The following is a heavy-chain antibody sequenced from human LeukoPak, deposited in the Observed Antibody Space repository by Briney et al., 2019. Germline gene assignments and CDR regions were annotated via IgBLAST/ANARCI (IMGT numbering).Heavy chain of an antibody. CDR1: GYNFTNHW. D-gene: IGHD6-6*01. Sequence: RGESLKISCKASGYNFTNHWVAWVRPRPGEGLEWMGIIWPDDSDTRYSPSFQGLVTISVDKSIGTAHLQWRSLKASDTALCFCARHSDVPLDLWGQGTLVIVSS. CDR3: ARHSDVPLDL. J-gene: IGHJ5*02. CDR2: IWPDDSDT. V-gene: IGHV5-51*01.